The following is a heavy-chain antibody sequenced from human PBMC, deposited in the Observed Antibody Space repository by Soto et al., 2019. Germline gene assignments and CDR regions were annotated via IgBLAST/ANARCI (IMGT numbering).Heavy chain of an antibody. D-gene: IGHD2-2*01. CDR1: GFTFSSYA. J-gene: IGHJ3*02. CDR3: AKRLGYCSSTSCYGAFDI. V-gene: IGHV3-23*01. Sequence: EVQRLESGGGLVQPGGSLRLSCAASGFTFSSYAMSWVRQAPGKGLEWGAAISGSGCSTYYADSVKGRFTISRDNSKNTLYLQMNSLRAEDTAVYYCAKRLGYCSSTSCYGAFDIWGQGTMVTVSS. CDR2: ISGSGCST.